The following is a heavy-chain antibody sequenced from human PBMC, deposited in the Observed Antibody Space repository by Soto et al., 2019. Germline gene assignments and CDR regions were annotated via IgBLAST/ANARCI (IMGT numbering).Heavy chain of an antibody. CDR3: ARATAVADAIVYGLDV. D-gene: IGHD2-21*02. J-gene: IGHJ6*02. CDR2: IYYTGST. Sequence: SETLSLTCTVSGGSVSSESHYWSWIRQTPGKGLEWIGYIYYTGSTNYNPSLKGRVTMSVDTSRDQVSLSLTSVTAADTAVYYCARATAVADAIVYGLDVWGQGTAVTVSS. V-gene: IGHV4-61*01. CDR1: GGSVSSESHY.